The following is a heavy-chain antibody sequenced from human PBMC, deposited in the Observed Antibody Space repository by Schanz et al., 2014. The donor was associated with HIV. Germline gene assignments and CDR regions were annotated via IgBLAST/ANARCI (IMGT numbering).Heavy chain of an antibody. CDR2: ISYDGSNK. D-gene: IGHD2-21*02. J-gene: IGHJ3*01. Sequence: VQLVESGGGLVQPGGSLRLPCVVSGFTFSSYAMGWVRQAPGKGLEWVAVISYDGSNKYYADSVKGRFTISRDNSKNTLYLQMNSLRSEDTAMYYCARDICGGDCYTFDLWGQGTMVTVSS. CDR3: ARDICGGDCYTFDL. CDR1: GFTFSSYA. V-gene: IGHV3-30-3*01.